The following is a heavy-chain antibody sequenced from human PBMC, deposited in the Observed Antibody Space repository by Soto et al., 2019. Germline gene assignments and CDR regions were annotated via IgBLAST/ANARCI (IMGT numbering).Heavy chain of an antibody. Sequence: QVQLVQSGAEVKKPGSSVKVSCEASGGTFSSYAISWVRQAPGQGLEWMGGIIPIFGTANYAQKFQGRVTITADESTSTAYMELSSPRSHDTAVYYCARATKSSGSWRYYFYGMDVWGQGTTVTVSS. CDR1: GGTFSSYA. V-gene: IGHV1-69*01. D-gene: IGHD6-13*01. CDR2: IIPIFGTA. CDR3: ARATKSSGSWRYYFYGMDV. J-gene: IGHJ6*02.